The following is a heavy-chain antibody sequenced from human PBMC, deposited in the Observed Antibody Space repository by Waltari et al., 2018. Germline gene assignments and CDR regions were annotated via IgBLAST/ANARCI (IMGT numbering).Heavy chain of an antibody. CDR2: INGDGRDT. Sequence: EEQLVESGGDLLQPGESLRVSCAVSGFTFSRYWMHWVRQAPGKGLLWVARINGDGRDTSYADSVRGRFTISRDNARNTVFLQMKRLRAEETAVYYCARVARKTYSSPVPGRDYYYGMDVWGLGTTVTVSS. D-gene: IGHD3-22*01. J-gene: IGHJ6*02. V-gene: IGHV3-74*01. CDR3: ARVARKTYSSPVPGRDYYYGMDV. CDR1: GFTFSRYW.